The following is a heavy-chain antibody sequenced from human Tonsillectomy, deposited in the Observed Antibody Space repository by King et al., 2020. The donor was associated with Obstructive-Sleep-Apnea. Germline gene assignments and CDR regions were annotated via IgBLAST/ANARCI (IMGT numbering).Heavy chain of an antibody. CDR3: ARGGGWFDP. J-gene: IGHJ5*02. D-gene: IGHD2-15*01. CDR2: LYYTGRT. CDR1: GDSISTSGHN. V-gene: IGHV4-31*03. Sequence: VQLQESGPGLVKASQTLSLTCTVSGDSISTSGHNLNRIRQHPGRGLGGIGYLYYTGRTYYNPSLKSRVTISGDMSKNQFSLKLRSVTVADTAVYYYARGGGWFDPWGQGALVTVSS.